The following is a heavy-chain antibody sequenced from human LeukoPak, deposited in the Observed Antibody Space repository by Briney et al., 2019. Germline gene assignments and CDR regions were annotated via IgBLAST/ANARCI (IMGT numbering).Heavy chain of an antibody. J-gene: IGHJ5*02. D-gene: IGHD2-15*01. CDR3: ARGLRAVAARLELFLRVWFDP. CDR2: INHSGSA. Sequence: SETLSLTCAVYGGSFSGYYWSWIRQPPGKGLEWIGEINHSGSANYNPSLESRVTISVDTSKNQFSLKLSSVTAADTAVYYCARGLRAVAARLELFLRVWFDPWGQGTLVTVSS. CDR1: GGSFSGYY. V-gene: IGHV4-34*01.